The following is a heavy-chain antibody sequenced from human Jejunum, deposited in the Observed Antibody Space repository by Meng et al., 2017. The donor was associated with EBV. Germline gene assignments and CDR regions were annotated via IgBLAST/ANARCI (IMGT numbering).Heavy chain of an antibody. CDR1: GDSITGSDYY. CDR3: ARGAYFSSSWYYFDY. V-gene: IGHV4-39*07. Sequence: LHVEGSGPGLVSPAENHSLSFIVSGDSITGSDYYWGWIRQPPGKGLNWVGTIYYSGSTYYNPSLKSRVTISLDTSKSQFSLKLTSVTAADTALYYCARGAYFSSSWYYFDYWGQGTLVTVSS. J-gene: IGHJ4*02. D-gene: IGHD6-13*01. CDR2: IYYSGST.